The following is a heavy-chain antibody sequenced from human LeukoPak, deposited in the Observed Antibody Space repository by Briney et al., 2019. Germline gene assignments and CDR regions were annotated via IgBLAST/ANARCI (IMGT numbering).Heavy chain of an antibody. V-gene: IGHV5-51*01. D-gene: IGHD5-18*01. Sequence: GESLKISCQGSGYSFTSYWIGWVRQMPGKGLEWMGIIYPGDSDTRYSPSFQGQVTISADKSISTAYLQWSSLKASDTAMYYCARSHLAIGSGYSYGFVDYWGQGTLVTVSS. CDR2: IYPGDSDT. J-gene: IGHJ4*02. CDR3: ARSHLAIGSGYSYGFVDY. CDR1: GYSFTSYW.